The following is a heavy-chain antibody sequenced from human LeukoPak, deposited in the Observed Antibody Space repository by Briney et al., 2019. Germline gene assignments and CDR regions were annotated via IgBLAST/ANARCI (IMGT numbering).Heavy chain of an antibody. Sequence: ASMKVSCKASGYTFTSYGISWVRQAPGQGLEWMGWISAYNGNTNYAQKLQGRVTMTTDTSTSTAYMELRSLRSDDTAVYYCARVSSMVRGVIGSEYYYGMDVWGQGTTVTVSS. CDR1: GYTFTSYG. D-gene: IGHD3-10*01. J-gene: IGHJ6*02. CDR2: ISAYNGNT. CDR3: ARVSSMVRGVIGSEYYYGMDV. V-gene: IGHV1-18*01.